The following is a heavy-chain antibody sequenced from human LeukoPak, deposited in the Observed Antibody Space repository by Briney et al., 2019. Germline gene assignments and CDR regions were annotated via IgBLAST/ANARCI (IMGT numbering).Heavy chain of an antibody. Sequence: ASVKVSCKTSGYTFINYGLSWVRQAPGQGLEWMGWINPYNGKTEYAQNYQGRVTMTTDTATNTAYMELKSLRSDDTAVYYCARDREGYEWAIDYWGQGTLVTVSS. CDR1: GYTFINYG. CDR3: ARDREGYEWAIDY. D-gene: IGHD5-12*01. J-gene: IGHJ4*02. V-gene: IGHV1-18*04. CDR2: INPYNGKT.